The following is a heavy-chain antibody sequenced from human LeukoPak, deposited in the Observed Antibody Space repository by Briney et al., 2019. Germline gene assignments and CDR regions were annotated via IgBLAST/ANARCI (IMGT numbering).Heavy chain of an antibody. CDR2: IISIFGSA. Sequence: ASVKVSCKASGYTFTSYGISWVRQAPGQGLEWMGGIISIFGSANYAQKFQGRVSITADKSTSTAYMELSSLRSEDTAMYYCARGGTDIVVVVAATRFAFDIWGQGTVVTVSS. CDR3: ARGGTDIVVVVAATRFAFDI. D-gene: IGHD2-15*01. V-gene: IGHV1-69*06. CDR1: GYTFTSYG. J-gene: IGHJ3*02.